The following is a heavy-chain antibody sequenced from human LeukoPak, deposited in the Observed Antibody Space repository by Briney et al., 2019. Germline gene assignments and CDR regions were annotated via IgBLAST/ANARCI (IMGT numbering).Heavy chain of an antibody. CDR2: IYYSGST. V-gene: IGHV4-31*03. D-gene: IGHD6-19*01. CDR3: ARVVSSGWYDGDAFDI. J-gene: IGHJ3*02. Sequence: PSQTLSLTCTVSGGSISSGGYYWSWIRQHPGKGLEWIGYIYYSGSTYYNPSLKSRVTISVDTSKNQFSLKLSSVTAADTAVYYCARVVSSGWYDGDAFDIWGQGTMVTVSS. CDR1: GGSISSGGYY.